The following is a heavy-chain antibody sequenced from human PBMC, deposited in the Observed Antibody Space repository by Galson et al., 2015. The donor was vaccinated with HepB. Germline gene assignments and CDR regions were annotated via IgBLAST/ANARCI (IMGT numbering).Heavy chain of an antibody. CDR1: GYTFTSYG. Sequence: SVKVSCKASGYTFTSYGISWVRQAPGQGLEWMGWISAYTGNRHYAQNFQGRVTVPTETYTNTAYMELRGLRSDDTAVYFCARDHGDTLIFGGDYFYYGLDVWGQGTTVTVSS. CDR2: ISAYTGNR. D-gene: IGHD3/OR15-3a*01. V-gene: IGHV1-18*01. J-gene: IGHJ6*02. CDR3: ARDHGDTLIFGGDYFYYGLDV.